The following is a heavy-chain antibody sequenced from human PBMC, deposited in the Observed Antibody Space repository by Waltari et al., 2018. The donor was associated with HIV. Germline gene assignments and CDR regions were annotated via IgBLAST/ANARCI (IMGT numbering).Heavy chain of an antibody. Sequence: QLQLQESGPGLVKPSETLSLTCTVSGGSISSSSYYWGWIRQPPGKGLEWIGSIYYSGGTYYNPSLKRRVTISGETSKNQFSLKLSSGTAADTAVYYCASSRGLAVAAATRGFDYWGQGTLVTVSS. CDR2: IYYSGGT. J-gene: IGHJ4*02. CDR3: ASSRGLAVAAATRGFDY. V-gene: IGHV4-39*01. D-gene: IGHD2-15*01. CDR1: GGSISSSSYY.